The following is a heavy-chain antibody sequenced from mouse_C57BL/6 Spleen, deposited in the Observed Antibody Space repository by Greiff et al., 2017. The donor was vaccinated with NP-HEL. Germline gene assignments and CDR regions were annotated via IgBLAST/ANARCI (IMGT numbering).Heavy chain of an antibody. CDR3: ARTTMVTYFDY. D-gene: IGHD2-2*01. CDR2: ISYDGSN. V-gene: IGHV3-6*01. CDR1: GYSITSGYY. J-gene: IGHJ2*01. Sequence: EVKLLESGPGLVKPSQSLSLTCSVTGYSITSGYYWNWIRQFPGNKLEWMGYISYDGSNNYNPSLKNRISITRDTSKNQFFLKLNSVTTEDTATYYCARTTMVTYFDYWGQGTTLTVSS.